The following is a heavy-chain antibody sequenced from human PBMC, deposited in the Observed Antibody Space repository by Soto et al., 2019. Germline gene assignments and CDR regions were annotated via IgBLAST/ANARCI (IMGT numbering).Heavy chain of an antibody. Sequence: TSETLSLTCTVSGGSIISGDYYWSWIRQPPGKGLEWIGYIYYSGSTYYNPSLKSRVTISVDTSKNQFSLKLSSVTAADTAVYYCARDKITGLFDYWGQGTLVTVSS. V-gene: IGHV4-30-4*01. D-gene: IGHD2-8*02. J-gene: IGHJ4*02. CDR3: ARDKITGLFDY. CDR2: IYYSGST. CDR1: GGSIISGDYY.